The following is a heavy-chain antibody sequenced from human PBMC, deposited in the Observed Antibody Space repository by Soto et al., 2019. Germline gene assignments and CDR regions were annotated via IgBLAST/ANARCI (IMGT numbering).Heavy chain of an antibody. Sequence: PSETLSLTCAVSGDSISINTWWACVRQPPGKGLEWIGEIYHSGTTNYSPPLQSRLTISLDKSTNQFSLDLRSVTAADTAVYFCASQRLLVVRGKNYGMDVWGQGTTVTVSS. CDR3: ASQRLLVVRGKNYGMDV. J-gene: IGHJ6*02. V-gene: IGHV4-4*02. D-gene: IGHD3-10*01. CDR1: GDSISINTW. CDR2: IYHSGTT.